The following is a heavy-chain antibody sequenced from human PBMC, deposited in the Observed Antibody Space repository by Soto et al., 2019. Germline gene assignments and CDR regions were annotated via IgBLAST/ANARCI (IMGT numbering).Heavy chain of an antibody. CDR1: GGSISSGGYY. CDR2: IYYSGST. J-gene: IGHJ4*02. CDR3: ARSRWFGEFPFDY. Sequence: SETLSLTCTVSGGSISSGGYYWSWIRQHPGKGLEWIGYIYYSGSTYYNPSLKSRVTISVDTSKNQFSLKLSSVTAADTAVYYCARSRWFGEFPFDYWGQGTLVTVS. V-gene: IGHV4-31*03. D-gene: IGHD3-10*01.